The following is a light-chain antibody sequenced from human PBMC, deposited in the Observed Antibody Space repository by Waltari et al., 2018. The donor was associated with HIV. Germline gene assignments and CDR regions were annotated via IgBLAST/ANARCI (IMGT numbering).Light chain of an antibody. CDR2: DDR. J-gene: IGLJ1*01. Sequence: SYVLTQAPSVSVAPGQTAKITWWGKHIGGKSGHWYQQMPGQAPMLVLYDDRDRASGIPERFSGSNSGNTATLTISRVEVGDEADYYCQVWDSSSNQYVFGSGTKVTVL. CDR1: HIGGKS. V-gene: IGLV3-21*02. CDR3: QVWDSSSNQYV.